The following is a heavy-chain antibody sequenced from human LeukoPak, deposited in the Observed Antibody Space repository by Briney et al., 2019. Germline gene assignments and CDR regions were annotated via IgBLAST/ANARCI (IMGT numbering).Heavy chain of an antibody. D-gene: IGHD3-10*01. J-gene: IGHJ3*02. CDR2: ISWNSGSI. V-gene: IGHV3-9*01. CDR1: GFTFDDYA. Sequence: PGGSLRLSCAASGFTFDDYAMHWVRQAPGKGLEWVSGISWNSGSIGYADSVKGRFTISRDNAKNSLYLQMNSLRAEDTALYYCAKGVGSAGFGAFDIWGQGTMVTVSS. CDR3: AKGVGSAGFGAFDI.